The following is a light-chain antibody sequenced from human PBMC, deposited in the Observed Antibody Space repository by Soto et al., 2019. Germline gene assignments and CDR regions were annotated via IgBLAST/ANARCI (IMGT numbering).Light chain of an antibody. J-gene: IGKJ5*01. CDR2: WAS. CDR3: QQYHSDPIT. Sequence: DIVLTQSPDSLAVSLGERATINCKSSQSVLYSSNNKNYLTCYLQKPGQPPKLLFYWASTRESGVPDRFSGSGSATDFTLTISNLQAEDVAVYYCQQYHSDPITFGQGTRLEIK. CDR1: QSVLYSSNNKNY. V-gene: IGKV4-1*01.